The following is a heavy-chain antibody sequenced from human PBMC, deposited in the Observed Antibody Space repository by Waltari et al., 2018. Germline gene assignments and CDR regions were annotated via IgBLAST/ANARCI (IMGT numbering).Heavy chain of an antibody. CDR1: GGSIINYY. CDR2: VYYTGST. V-gene: IGHV4-59*01. Sequence: QVQLQESGPGLVKPSETLSLSCTVFGGSIINYYWSRIRQPPGQGLEWIGYVYYTGSTTYNPSLRSRVTISVDTSKYQFSLKVTSVTPADTAVYYCARGEDRFDYWGQGTLVTVSS. J-gene: IGHJ4*02. CDR3: ARGEDRFDY.